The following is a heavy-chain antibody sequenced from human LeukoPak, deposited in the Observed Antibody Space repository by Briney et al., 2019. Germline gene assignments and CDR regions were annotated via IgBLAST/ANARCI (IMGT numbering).Heavy chain of an antibody. Sequence: GGSLRLSCAASGFTFSSYSMNWVRHAPGKGLEWVSSITGSSSYIYYADSVKGRFTISRDNAKNSLYLQMNRLRAEDTAVYYCAELGITMIGGVWGKGTTVTISS. CDR1: GFTFSSYS. D-gene: IGHD3-10*02. V-gene: IGHV3-21*01. J-gene: IGHJ6*04. CDR2: ITGSSSYI. CDR3: AELGITMIGGV.